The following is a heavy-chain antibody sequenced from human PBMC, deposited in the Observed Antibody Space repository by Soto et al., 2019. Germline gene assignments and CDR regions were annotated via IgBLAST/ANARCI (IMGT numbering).Heavy chain of an antibody. CDR3: AKGHGPRLYGDYESRAFHI. J-gene: IGHJ3*02. CDR1: GFTFNNYA. Sequence: EVQLLESGGGLVQPGGSLRVSCAASGFTFNNYAMSWVRQAPDKGLEWVASISGIDTNTYYADSVQGRFSISRDNPKNTLYLQLNSLRAEDTALYYCAKGHGPRLYGDYESRAFHIWGQGTMVTVSS. CDR2: ISGIDTNT. V-gene: IGHV3-23*01. D-gene: IGHD4-17*01.